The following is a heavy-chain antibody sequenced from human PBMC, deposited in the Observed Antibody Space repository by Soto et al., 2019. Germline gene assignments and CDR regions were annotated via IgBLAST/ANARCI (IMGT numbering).Heavy chain of an antibody. Sequence: QVTLKESGPVLVKPTETLTLTCTVSGFSLSDAGLGVSWIRQPPGKALEWLAHIFSNDEKSYSTSLRSRLAITKDTSKSRVVPTMTTMDPVVTATYYCARIQILDSYAFHIWGQGSMVIVSS. CDR2: IFSNDEK. D-gene: IGHD1-1*01. CDR1: GFSLSDAGLG. CDR3: ARIQILDSYAFHI. V-gene: IGHV2-26*01. J-gene: IGHJ3*02.